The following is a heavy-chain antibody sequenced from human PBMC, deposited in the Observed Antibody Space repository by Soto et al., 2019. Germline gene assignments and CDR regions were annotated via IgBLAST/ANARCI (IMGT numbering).Heavy chain of an antibody. CDR2: IGCSGGST. CDR3: AKSAGWNIVVVPAAHS. CDR1: GFTFSTYA. Sequence: PGGSLRLSCAASGFTFSTYAMSWVRQAPGKGLEWVSAIGCSGGSTYYADSVKGRFTISRDNSKNTMYLQMNSLRAEDTAVYYCAKSAGWNIVVVPAAHSWGQGTLVTVSS. V-gene: IGHV3-23*01. D-gene: IGHD2-2*01. J-gene: IGHJ5*02.